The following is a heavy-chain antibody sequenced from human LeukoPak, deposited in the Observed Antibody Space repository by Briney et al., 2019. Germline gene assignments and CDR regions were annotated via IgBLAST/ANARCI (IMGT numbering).Heavy chain of an antibody. CDR2: ISSSGSTI. CDR3: ATYDILTGYPGDY. Sequence: WGSLRLSCAASGFTLSDYYMSWIRQAPGRGLEWVSYISSSGSTIYYADSVKGRFTISRDNAKNSLYLQMNSLRAEDTAVYYCATYDILTGYPGDYWGQGTLVTVSS. CDR1: GFTLSDYY. D-gene: IGHD3-9*01. J-gene: IGHJ4*02. V-gene: IGHV3-11*04.